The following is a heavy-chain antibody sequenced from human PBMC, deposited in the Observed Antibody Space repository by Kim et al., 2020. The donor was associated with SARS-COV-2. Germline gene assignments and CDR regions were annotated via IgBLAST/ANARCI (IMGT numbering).Heavy chain of an antibody. CDR3: ARERLGPYYFDN. J-gene: IGHJ4*02. D-gene: IGHD3-22*01. Sequence: SVKVSCKASGGTFSSYAISWVRQAPGQGLEWMGGIIPIFGTANYAQKFQGRVTITADESTSTAYMELSSLRSEDTAVYYCARERLGPYYFDNWGQGALVTVSP. CDR1: GGTFSSYA. CDR2: IIPIFGTA. V-gene: IGHV1-69*13.